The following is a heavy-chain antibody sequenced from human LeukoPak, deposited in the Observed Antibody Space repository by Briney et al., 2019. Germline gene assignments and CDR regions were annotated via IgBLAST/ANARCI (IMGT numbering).Heavy chain of an antibody. CDR1: GGSFSGYY. J-gene: IGHJ4*02. D-gene: IGHD6-6*01. CDR2: INHSGST. CDR3: ARGRGSSIDY. V-gene: IGHV4-34*01. Sequence: SETLSLPCAVYGGSFSGYYWSWIRQPPGKGLEWIGEINHSGSTNYNPSLKSRVTIAVDTSKNQFSLKLSSVTAADTAVYYCARGRGSSIDYWGQGTLVTVSS.